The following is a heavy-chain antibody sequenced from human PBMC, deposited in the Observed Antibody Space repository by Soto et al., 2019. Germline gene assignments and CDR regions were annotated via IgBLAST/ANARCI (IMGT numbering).Heavy chain of an antibody. CDR2: INYSGRT. Sequence: SETLSLTCTVSGGSISDSSHYWALIRQPPGKGLEWIATINYSGRTYYNPSLRSRVTISVDTSRDQFSLNLNSVTAADTAVYFCARHCGNYGDGVFDFWGQGTLDTVSS. J-gene: IGHJ4*01. CDR3: ARHCGNYGDGVFDF. D-gene: IGHD4-17*01. CDR1: GGSISDSSHY. V-gene: IGHV4-39*01.